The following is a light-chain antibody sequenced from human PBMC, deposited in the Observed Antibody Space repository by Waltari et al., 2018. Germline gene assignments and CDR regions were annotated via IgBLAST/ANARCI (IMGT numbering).Light chain of an antibody. CDR1: QNNLYSHNHKNS. Sequence: DIVITQSPDSLAFSLGEKAPIHFQSSQNNLYSHNHKNSLTWYQQRPGQPPELLIYWASTRESGVPVRFSGSGSGTDFTLTISRRQAEDVSVYYCQQYYDIPYSVGQGNKLEIK. V-gene: IGKV4-1*01. CDR2: WAS. J-gene: IGKJ2*03. CDR3: QQYYDIPYS.